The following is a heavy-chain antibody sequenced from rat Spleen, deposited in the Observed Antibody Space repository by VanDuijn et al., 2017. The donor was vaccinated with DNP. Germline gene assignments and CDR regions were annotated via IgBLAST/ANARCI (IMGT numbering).Heavy chain of an antibody. CDR1: GFTFSDYY. Sequence: EVQLVESGGGLVQPGRSMTVSCAVSGFTFSDYYMAWVRQAPTKGLEWVAYISYDGGSTYYGDSVKGRFTISRGNAKSTLYLQMNSLRSEDMATYYCARHGRPRPYFDYWGQGVMVTVSS. CDR3: ARHGRPRPYFDY. CDR2: ISYDGGST. J-gene: IGHJ2*01. D-gene: IGHD4-1*01. V-gene: IGHV5-22*01.